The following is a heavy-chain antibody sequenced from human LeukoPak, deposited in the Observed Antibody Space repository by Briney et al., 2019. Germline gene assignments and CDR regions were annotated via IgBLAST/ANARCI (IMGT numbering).Heavy chain of an antibody. Sequence: PSETLSLTCTVSGGSISSYYWSWIRQPPGKGLEWIGYIYYSGSTNYNPSLNSRVTISVDTSKNQFSLKLSSVTAADTAVYYCAREGRYCSGRYCSPTDVWGQGTTVTVSS. D-gene: IGHD2-15*01. CDR3: AREGRYCSGRYCSPTDV. J-gene: IGHJ6*02. CDR1: GGSISSYY. V-gene: IGHV4-59*12. CDR2: IYYSGST.